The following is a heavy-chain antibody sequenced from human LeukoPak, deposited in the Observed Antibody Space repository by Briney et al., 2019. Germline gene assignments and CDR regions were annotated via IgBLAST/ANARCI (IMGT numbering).Heavy chain of an antibody. D-gene: IGHD2-8*01. V-gene: IGHV3-30*18. Sequence: XDGSNKYYADSVKGRFTISRDNSKNTLYLQMNSLRAEGTAVYYCAKGNIVLMVYALYNWFDPWGQGTLVTVSS. CDR3: AKGNIVLMVYALYNWFDP. CDR2: XDGSNK. J-gene: IGHJ5*02.